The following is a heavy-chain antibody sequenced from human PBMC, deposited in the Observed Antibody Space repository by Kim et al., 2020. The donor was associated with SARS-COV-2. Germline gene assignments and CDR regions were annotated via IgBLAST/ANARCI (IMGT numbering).Heavy chain of an antibody. V-gene: IGHV3-9*01. Sequence: GRFTISRDNAKNSLYLQMNSLRAEDTALYYCAKDITAGIAAAGTENWFDPWGQGTLVTVSS. D-gene: IGHD6-13*01. J-gene: IGHJ5*02. CDR3: AKDITAGIAAAGTENWFDP.